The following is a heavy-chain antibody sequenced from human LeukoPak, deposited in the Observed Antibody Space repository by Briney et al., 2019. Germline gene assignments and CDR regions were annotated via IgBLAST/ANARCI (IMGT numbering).Heavy chain of an antibody. CDR1: GFTFSSYS. D-gene: IGHD2-2*01. J-gene: IGHJ4*02. Sequence: PGGSLRLXCVASGFTFSSYSMNWVRQAPGKGLEWVSSISSSSSYIYYADSVKGRFTISRDNAKNSLYLQMNSLRAEDTAVYYCARGDRDLYCSSTSCYPVLGGQGTLVTVSS. CDR2: ISSSSSYI. CDR3: ARGDRDLYCSSTSCYPVL. V-gene: IGHV3-21*01.